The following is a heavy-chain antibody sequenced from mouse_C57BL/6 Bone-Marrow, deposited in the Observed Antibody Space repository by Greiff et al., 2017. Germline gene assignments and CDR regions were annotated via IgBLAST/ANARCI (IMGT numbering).Heavy chain of an antibody. J-gene: IGHJ4*01. Sequence: VHVKQSVAELVRPGASVKLSCTASGFNIKNTYMHWVKQRPEQGLEWIGRIDPANGNTKYAPKFQGKATITADTSSNTAYLQLSSLTSEDTAIYYCARSYYSNYIYYYAMDYWGQGTSVTVSS. D-gene: IGHD2-5*01. CDR3: ARSYYSNYIYYYAMDY. CDR2: IDPANGNT. CDR1: GFNIKNTY. V-gene: IGHV14-3*01.